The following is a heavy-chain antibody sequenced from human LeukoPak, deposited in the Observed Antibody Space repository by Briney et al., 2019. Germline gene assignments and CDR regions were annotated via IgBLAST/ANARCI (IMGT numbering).Heavy chain of an antibody. CDR3: ARGRAVAGSPSYYFDY. V-gene: IGHV5-51*01. CDR1: GYSFTSYW. CDR2: IYPGDSDT. D-gene: IGHD6-19*01. Sequence: GESLKISCKGSGYSFTSYWIGWVRQMPGKGLEWMGIIYPGDSDTRYSPSFQGQVTISADNSISTAYLQWSSLKASDTAMYYCARGRAVAGSPSYYFDYWGQGTLVTVSS. J-gene: IGHJ4*02.